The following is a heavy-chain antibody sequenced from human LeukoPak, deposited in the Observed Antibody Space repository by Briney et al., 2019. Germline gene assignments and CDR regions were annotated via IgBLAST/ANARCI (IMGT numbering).Heavy chain of an antibody. CDR3: ALIPRGIAVPGTDL. CDR2: IYHSGGT. J-gene: IGHJ5*02. CDR1: GASISSSNW. Sequence: SETLSLTCAVSGASISSSNWWSWVRQPPGRGLEWIGEIYHSGGTNYTPPLKSRVTTSIDRSKNQFSLKLSSVTAADTAVYYCALIPRGIAVPGTDLWGQGTLVTVSS. D-gene: IGHD6-19*01. V-gene: IGHV4-4*02.